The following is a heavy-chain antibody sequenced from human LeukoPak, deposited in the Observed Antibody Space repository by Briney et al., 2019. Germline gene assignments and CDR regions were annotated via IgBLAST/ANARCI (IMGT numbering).Heavy chain of an antibody. V-gene: IGHV3-23*01. CDR3: AKDKAVEMATMFDY. CDR1: GFTFSSYA. D-gene: IGHD5-24*01. Sequence: GGSPRLSCAASGFTFSSYAMSWVRQAPGKGLEWVSAISGSGGSTYYADSVKGRFTISRDNSKNTLYLQMNSLRAEDTAVYYCAKDKAVEMATMFDYWGQGTLVTVSS. J-gene: IGHJ4*02. CDR2: ISGSGGST.